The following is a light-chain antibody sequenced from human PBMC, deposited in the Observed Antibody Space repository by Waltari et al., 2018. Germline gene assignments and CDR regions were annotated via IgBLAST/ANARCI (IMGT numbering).Light chain of an antibody. CDR2: QAS. CDR3: QQYDNNRT. V-gene: IGKV1-5*03. CDR1: PSVRNW. J-gene: IGKJ1*01. Sequence: DIQMTQSPSTLSASVGDRVTIPCRASPSVRNWLAWYQQKPGKAPRLLIYQASTLENGVPSRFSGSGSGTEFTLTISGLQPDDFATYYCQQYDNNRTFGQGTKVEIK.